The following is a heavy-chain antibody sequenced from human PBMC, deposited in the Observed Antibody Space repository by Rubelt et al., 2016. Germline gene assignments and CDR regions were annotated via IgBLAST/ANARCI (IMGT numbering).Heavy chain of an antibody. V-gene: IGHV3-7*01. Sequence: WVANIKQDGSEKYYVDSVKGRFTISRDNAKNSLYLQMNSLRAEDTAVYYCARGNLTITIFGVVSPDAFDIWGQGTMVTVSS. CDR3: ARGNLTITIFGVVSPDAFDI. J-gene: IGHJ3*02. CDR2: IKQDGSEK. D-gene: IGHD3-3*01.